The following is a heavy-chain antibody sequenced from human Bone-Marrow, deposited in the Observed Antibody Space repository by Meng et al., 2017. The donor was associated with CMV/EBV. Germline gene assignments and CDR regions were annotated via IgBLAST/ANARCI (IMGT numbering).Heavy chain of an antibody. V-gene: IGHV3-48*04. J-gene: IGHJ5*02. D-gene: IGHD2-21*01. CDR2: ISSSSSTI. CDR3: ARVGMVVVS. Sequence: GESLKISCAASGFTFSSYSMNWVRQAPGKGLEWVSYISSSSSTIYYADSVKGRFTISRNNAKNSLYLQMNSLRAEDTAVYYCARVGMVVVSWGQGTLVTVSS. CDR1: GFTFSSYS.